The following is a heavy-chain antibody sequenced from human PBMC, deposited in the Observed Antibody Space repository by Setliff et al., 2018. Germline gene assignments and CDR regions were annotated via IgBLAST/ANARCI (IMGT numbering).Heavy chain of an antibody. CDR1: GFTFRSYW. D-gene: IGHD1-1*01. V-gene: IGHV3-74*01. J-gene: IGHJ6*03. Sequence: PGGSLRLSREASGFTFRSYWMHWVRQAPGEGLVWVSRMNSDGSTKNYADSVKGRFTISRDNTKNTVYLQMNSLRAEDTAVYYCARDREGDGNYYMDVWGKGTTVTVSS. CDR2: MNSDGSTK. CDR3: ARDREGDGNYYMDV.